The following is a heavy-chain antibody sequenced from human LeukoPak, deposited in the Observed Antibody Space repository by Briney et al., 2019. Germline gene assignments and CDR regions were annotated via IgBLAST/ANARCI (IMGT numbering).Heavy chain of an antibody. CDR1: GFTFTSSA. J-gene: IGHJ4*02. Sequence: SVKVSCKASGFTFTSSAVQWVRQARGQRLEWIGWIVVGSGNTNYAQKFQERVTITRDMSTSTAYMELGSLRSEDTAVYYCAAGEYDFWSGYYTGISLDYWGQGTLVTVSS. V-gene: IGHV1-58*01. D-gene: IGHD3-3*01. CDR2: IVVGSGNT. CDR3: AAGEYDFWSGYYTGISLDY.